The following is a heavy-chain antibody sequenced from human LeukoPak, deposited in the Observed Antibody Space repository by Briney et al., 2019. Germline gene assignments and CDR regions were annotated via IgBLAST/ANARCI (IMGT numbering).Heavy chain of an antibody. Sequence: GGSLRLSCAASGFTFSTYAFHWVRQAPGTGLEWVAVISSDGKNKIYADSVKGRFTIFRDNSRNTLFLQMNSLTTEDTAVYYCARDPMADFDYWGQGTLVTVSS. CDR2: ISSDGKNK. D-gene: IGHD2-8*01. V-gene: IGHV3-30*04. CDR3: ARDPMADFDY. CDR1: GFTFSTYA. J-gene: IGHJ4*02.